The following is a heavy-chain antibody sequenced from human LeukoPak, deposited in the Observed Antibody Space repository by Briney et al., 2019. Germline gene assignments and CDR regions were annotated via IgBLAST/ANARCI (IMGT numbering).Heavy chain of an antibody. CDR2: IIPIFGTA. CDR3: ARAGPGGGYYYYYMDV. V-gene: IGHV1-69*05. Sequence: ASVKVSCKASGGTFSSYAINWVRQAPGQGLEWMGGIIPIFGTANYAQKFQGRVTITTDESTSTAYMELSSLRSEDTAVYYCARAGPGGGYYYYYMDVWGKGTTVTVSS. D-gene: IGHD3-10*01. CDR1: GGTFSSYA. J-gene: IGHJ6*03.